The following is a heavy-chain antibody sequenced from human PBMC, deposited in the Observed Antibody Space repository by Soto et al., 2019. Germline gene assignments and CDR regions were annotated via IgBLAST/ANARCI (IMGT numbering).Heavy chain of an antibody. Sequence: QVQLVQSGAEVKKPGSSVKVSCKASVGTFSSYAISWVQQAPGQGLEWMGGIIPIFGTANYAQKFQGRVTITADESTSTAYMELSSLRSEDTAVYYCARDVTIFGVAKNNWFDPWGQGTLVTVSS. CDR1: VGTFSSYA. V-gene: IGHV1-69*01. D-gene: IGHD3-3*01. J-gene: IGHJ5*02. CDR2: IIPIFGTA. CDR3: ARDVTIFGVAKNNWFDP.